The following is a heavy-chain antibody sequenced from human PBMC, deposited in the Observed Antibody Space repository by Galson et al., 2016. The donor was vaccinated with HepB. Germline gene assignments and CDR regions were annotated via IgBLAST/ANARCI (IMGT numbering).Heavy chain of an antibody. D-gene: IGHD1-26*01. CDR1: GFTFSNYW. Sequence: SLRLSCAASGFTFSNYWMHWVRQAPGKGLVWVSRINSDGSSISYGDSVKGRFTISRDNAKNTLYMQMNSLRAEDTAVYYCGRGSYGSWGSVWYWGQGTPVTVSS. J-gene: IGHJ4*02. V-gene: IGHV3-74*01. CDR3: GRGSYGSWGSVWY. CDR2: INSDGSSI.